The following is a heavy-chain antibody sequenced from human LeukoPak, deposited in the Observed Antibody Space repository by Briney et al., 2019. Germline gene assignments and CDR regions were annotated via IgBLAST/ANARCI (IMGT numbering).Heavy chain of an antibody. D-gene: IGHD6-19*01. V-gene: IGHV3-30*04. J-gene: IGHJ4*02. Sequence: GGSLRLSCAASGFTFSSYAMHWVRQAPGKGLEWVAVISYDGSNKYYADSVKGRFTISRDNSKNTLYLQMNSLRAEDTAVYHCASSYSSGRPYFDYWGQGTLVTVSS. CDR1: GFTFSSYA. CDR2: ISYDGSNK. CDR3: ASSYSSGRPYFDY.